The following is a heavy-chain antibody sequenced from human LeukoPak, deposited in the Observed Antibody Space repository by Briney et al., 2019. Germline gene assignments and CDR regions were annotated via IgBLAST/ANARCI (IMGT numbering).Heavy chain of an antibody. J-gene: IGHJ4*02. CDR2: ISGSGGST. D-gene: IGHD3-10*01. V-gene: IGHV3-23*01. CDR3: AKSRAQAVRAFDY. Sequence: GGSLRLSCAASGFTFSSYAMSWARQAPGKELEWVSAISGSGGSTYYADSVKGRFTISRDNSKNTLYLQMNSPRAEDTAVYYCAKSRAQAVRAFDYWGQGTLVTVSS. CDR1: GFTFSSYA.